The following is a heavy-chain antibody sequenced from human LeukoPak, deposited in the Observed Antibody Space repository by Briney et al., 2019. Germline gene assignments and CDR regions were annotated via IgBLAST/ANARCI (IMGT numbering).Heavy chain of an antibody. Sequence: GGALRLSCVASGFTFSSNGMHWVRQAPGKGLEWVTFIQYDGSKKYYADSVKGRFTISRDNSKNTLYLEMNSLRAEDTAVYYCAKDIGSYYDYWGQGILVTVSS. D-gene: IGHD3-10*01. V-gene: IGHV3-30*02. CDR2: IQYDGSKK. CDR1: GFTFSSNG. J-gene: IGHJ4*02. CDR3: AKDIGSYYDY.